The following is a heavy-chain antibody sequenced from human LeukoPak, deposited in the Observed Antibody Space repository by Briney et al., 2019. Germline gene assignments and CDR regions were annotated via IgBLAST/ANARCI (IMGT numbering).Heavy chain of an antibody. CDR2: IYPGDSDT. D-gene: IGHD5-12*01. CDR1: GYSFTSYW. CDR3: ARHSLRYSGYDRFDY. J-gene: IGHJ4*02. Sequence: GESLKISCKGSGYSFTSYWIGWVRLMPGKGLEWMGIIYPGDSDTRYSPSFQGQVTISADKSISTAYLQWSSLKASDTAMYYCARHSLRYSGYDRFDYWGQGTLVTVSS. V-gene: IGHV5-51*01.